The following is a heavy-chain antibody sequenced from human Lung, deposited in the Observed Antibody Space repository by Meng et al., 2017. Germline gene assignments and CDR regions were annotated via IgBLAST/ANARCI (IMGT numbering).Heavy chain of an antibody. CDR1: GGSFSDYY. CDR3: ARGPTTMAHDFDY. CDR2: INHSGST. V-gene: IGHV4-34*01. Sequence: QVPLEQWGAGLLKSSETLSLPCVVSGGSFSDYYWGWIRQPPGKGLEWIGEINHSGSTNYNPSLESRATISVDTSQNNLSLKLSSVTAADSAVYYCARGPTTMAHDFDYWGQGTLVTVSS. J-gene: IGHJ4*02. D-gene: IGHD4-11*01.